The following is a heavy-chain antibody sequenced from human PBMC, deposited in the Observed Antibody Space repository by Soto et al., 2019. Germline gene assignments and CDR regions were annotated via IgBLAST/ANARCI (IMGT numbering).Heavy chain of an antibody. CDR3: ARGFGSSWYCAFDL. J-gene: IGHJ3*01. CDR2: INAGNGNT. CDR1: GYTFTSYA. V-gene: IGHV1-3*01. Sequence: XSVQVSYKGSGYTFTSYAMHLVRQAPGQRLECMGWINAGNGNTKYSQKFQGRVTITRDTSASTAYMELSSLRPEDTAVYYCARGFGSSWYCAFDLWGQGTMVTVSS. D-gene: IGHD6-13*01.